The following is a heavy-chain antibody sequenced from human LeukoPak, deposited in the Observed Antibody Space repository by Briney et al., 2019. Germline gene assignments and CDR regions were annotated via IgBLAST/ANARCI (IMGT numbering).Heavy chain of an antibody. V-gene: IGHV4-34*01. CDR3: ARGSKMLGYNWFDP. D-gene: IGHD1-26*01. J-gene: IGHJ5*02. CDR2: INHSGST. CDR1: GGSFGGYY. Sequence: SETLSLTXAVYGGSFGGYYWNWIRQPPGKGLEWIGEINHSGSTNYIPSLKSRVTISVDTSKNQFSLKLSSVTAADTAVYYCARGSKMLGYNWFDPWGQGTLVTVSS.